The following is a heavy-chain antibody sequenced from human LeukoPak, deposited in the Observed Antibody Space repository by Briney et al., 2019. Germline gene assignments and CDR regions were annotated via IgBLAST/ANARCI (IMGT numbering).Heavy chain of an antibody. D-gene: IGHD4-17*01. Sequence: LSGGSLRLSCAASGFTFSSYGMHWVRQAPGKGLEWVAVISYDGSNKYYADSVKGRFTISRDNSKNTLYLQMNSLRAEDTAVYYCAKDSSTVTTYTFDYWGQGTLVTVSS. CDR1: GFTFSSYG. V-gene: IGHV3-30*18. J-gene: IGHJ4*02. CDR2: ISYDGSNK. CDR3: AKDSSTVTTYTFDY.